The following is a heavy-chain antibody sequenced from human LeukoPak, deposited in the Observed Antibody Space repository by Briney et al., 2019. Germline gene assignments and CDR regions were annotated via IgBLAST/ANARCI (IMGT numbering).Heavy chain of an antibody. V-gene: IGHV5-51*01. CDR3: ARVGSGATPFDY. CDR1: GYSFTNFW. Sequence: GESLKISCKGYGYSFTNFWIGWVRQMPGKGLEWMGIIYPGDSHTRHSPSFQGQVTITADKSINTAYLQWSSLKASDTAMYYCARVGSGATPFDYWGHGTLVTVSS. D-gene: IGHD1-26*01. CDR2: IYPGDSHT. J-gene: IGHJ4*01.